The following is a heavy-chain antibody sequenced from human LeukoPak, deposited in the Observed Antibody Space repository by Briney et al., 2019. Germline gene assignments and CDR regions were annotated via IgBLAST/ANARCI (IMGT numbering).Heavy chain of an antibody. CDR3: ARGVRGYSYGSWYYYGMDV. CDR1: GGSISSYY. V-gene: IGHV4-59*01. CDR2: IYYSGST. D-gene: IGHD5-18*01. J-gene: IGHJ6*02. Sequence: SETLSLTCTVSGGSISSYYWSWIRQPPREGLEWIGYIYYSGSTNYSHSLKSRVTISVDTSKNQFSLKLSSVTAADTAVYYCARGVRGYSYGSWYYYGMDVWGQGTTVTVSS.